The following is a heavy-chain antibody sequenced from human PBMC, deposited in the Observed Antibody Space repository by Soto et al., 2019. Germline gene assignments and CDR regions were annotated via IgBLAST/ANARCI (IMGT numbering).Heavy chain of an antibody. Sequence: PSETLSLTCAVYGASFSGYQWTWIRQTPGKGLEWIGEINDSGNINYNPSLKSRVTISLDTPKKQISVKLSSVTAADSAVYYCARGLIVWFGELSRRGGHYYMDVWGKGTTVTVSS. CDR3: ARGLIVWFGELSRRGGHYYMDV. V-gene: IGHV4-34*01. CDR1: GASFSGYQ. J-gene: IGHJ6*03. D-gene: IGHD3-10*01. CDR2: INDSGNI.